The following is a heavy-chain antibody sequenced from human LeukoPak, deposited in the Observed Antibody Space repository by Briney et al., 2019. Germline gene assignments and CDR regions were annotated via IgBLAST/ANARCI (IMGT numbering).Heavy chain of an antibody. CDR3: ARLDMSTIRIDF. CDR2: INHSGAS. CDR1: GGSFSGYY. J-gene: IGHJ4*02. V-gene: IGHV4-34*01. D-gene: IGHD5-24*01. Sequence: SETLSLTCGVYGGSFSGYYWNWLRQPPGKGLEWIGEINHSGASKYHPSLKSRVTISVDTSKNQFSLKLSSVTAADSAVYYCARLDMSTIRIDFWGQGTVVTVSS.